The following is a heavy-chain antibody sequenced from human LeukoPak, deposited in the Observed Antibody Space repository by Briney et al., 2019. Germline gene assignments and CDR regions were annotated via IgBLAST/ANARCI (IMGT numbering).Heavy chain of an antibody. CDR3: ARRDIVVVPAAMGGGYFDY. D-gene: IGHD2-2*01. CDR1: GGSIRSGGYY. J-gene: IGHJ4*02. V-gene: IGHV4-31*03. Sequence: PSETLSLTCTVSGGSIRSGGYYWSWVRQHPGKGLEWIGYIYYLGSTSYNPSLKSRVTISVDTPKNQFSLKLSSVTAADTAVYYCARRDIVVVPAAMGGGYFDYWGQGTLVTVSS. CDR2: IYYLGST.